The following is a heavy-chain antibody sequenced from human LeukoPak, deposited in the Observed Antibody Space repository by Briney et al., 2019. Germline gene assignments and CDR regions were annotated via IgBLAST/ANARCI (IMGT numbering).Heavy chain of an antibody. Sequence: PSETLSLTCSVSGGSVSSGSYYWSWIRQPPGKGLEWIGYSSYSGSTSYNPSLKSRVTIAVDTSKNQFPLRLRSVTAADTAVYYCATVRWNDGDAFDIWGQGTMVTVSS. CDR3: ATVRWNDGDAFDI. D-gene: IGHD1-1*01. CDR2: SSYSGST. CDR1: GGSVSSGSYY. J-gene: IGHJ3*02. V-gene: IGHV4-61*01.